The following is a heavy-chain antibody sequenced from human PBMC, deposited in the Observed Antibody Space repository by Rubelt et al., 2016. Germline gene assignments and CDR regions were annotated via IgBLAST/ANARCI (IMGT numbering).Heavy chain of an antibody. J-gene: IGHJ3*02. CDR1: GYTFTGYY. D-gene: IGHD5-24*01. CDR3: ARRDGYNWDDAFDI. Sequence: QVQLVQSGAEVKKPGASVKVSCRASGYTFTGYYMHWVRQAPGQGLEWMGWINPNSGGTNYAQKLQGRVTMTTDTPTSTAYMELRSLRSDDTAVYYCARRDGYNWDDAFDIWGQGTMVTVSS. V-gene: IGHV1-2*02. CDR2: INPNSGGT.